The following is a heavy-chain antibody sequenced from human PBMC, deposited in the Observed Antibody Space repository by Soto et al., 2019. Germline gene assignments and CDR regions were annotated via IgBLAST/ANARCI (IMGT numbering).Heavy chain of an antibody. D-gene: IGHD5-12*01. CDR3: ARQQRGGYSGYEIYYYYYMDV. J-gene: IGHJ6*03. Sequence: SETLSLTCTVSGGSISSSYWSWIRQPPGKGLEWIGYIYYSGSTNYNPSLKSRVTISVDTSKNQFSLKLSSVTAADTAVYYCARQQRGGYSGYEIYYYYYMDVWGKGTTVTVSS. CDR2: IYYSGST. CDR1: GGSISSSY. V-gene: IGHV4-59*08.